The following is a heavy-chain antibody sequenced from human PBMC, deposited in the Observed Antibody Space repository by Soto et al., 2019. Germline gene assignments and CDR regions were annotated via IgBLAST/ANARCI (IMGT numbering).Heavy chain of an antibody. V-gene: IGHV3-23*01. Sequence: GGSLRLSCAASGFTFSSYAMSWVRQAPGKGLEWVSAISGSGSGTYYADSVKGRFTISRDNSKNTLHLQMNSLRAEDTAVYYCAKDCSIAGCQRLFDSWGQGTLVTVSS. CDR3: AKDCSIAGCQRLFDS. J-gene: IGHJ4*02. D-gene: IGHD6-25*01. CDR2: ISGSGSGT. CDR1: GFTFSSYA.